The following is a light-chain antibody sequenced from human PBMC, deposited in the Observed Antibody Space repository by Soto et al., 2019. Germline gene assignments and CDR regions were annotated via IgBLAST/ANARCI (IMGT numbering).Light chain of an antibody. CDR3: QQYNSYSPWT. CDR2: DAS. CDR1: QSISSY. V-gene: IGKV1-5*01. Sequence: IQMSQSPSSRSASVGDRVTITCRASQSISSYLNWYQQKPGKVPKLLIFDASTLQTGVPSRFGGGGSGTEFTLTISGLQPDDFATYYCQQYNSYSPWTFGPGTKVDIK. J-gene: IGKJ1*01.